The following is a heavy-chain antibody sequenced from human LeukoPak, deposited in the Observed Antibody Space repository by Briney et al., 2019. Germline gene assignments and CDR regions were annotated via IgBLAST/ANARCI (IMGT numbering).Heavy chain of an antibody. CDR3: AKRSGRVGATRDEYYFDY. J-gene: IGHJ4*02. Sequence: GGSLRLSCAASGFTFSSYAMHWVRQAPGKGLEWVAVISYDGSNKYYADSVKGRFTISRDNSKNTLYLQMNSLRAEDTAVYYCAKRSGRVGATRDEYYFDYWGQGTLVTVSS. CDR2: ISYDGSNK. V-gene: IGHV3-30-3*02. D-gene: IGHD1-26*01. CDR1: GFTFSSYA.